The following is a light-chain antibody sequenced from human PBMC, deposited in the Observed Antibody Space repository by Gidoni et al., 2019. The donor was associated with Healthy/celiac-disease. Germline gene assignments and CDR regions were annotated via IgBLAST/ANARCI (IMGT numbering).Light chain of an antibody. CDR3: QQRSNWPPLT. CDR1: QSVSSY. Sequence: EIVLTQPPATLSLSPGERATLSCRASQSVSSYLAWYQQKPGQAPSLLIYDASNRATGIPARFSGSGSGTDFTLTISSLEPEDFAVYYCQQRSNWPPLTFXGXTKVEIK. V-gene: IGKV3-11*01. J-gene: IGKJ4*01. CDR2: DAS.